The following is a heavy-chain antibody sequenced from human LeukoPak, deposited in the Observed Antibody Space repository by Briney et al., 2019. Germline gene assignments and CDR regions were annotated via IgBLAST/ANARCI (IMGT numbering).Heavy chain of an antibody. Sequence: HPGGSLRLSCAASGFSFSNYAMTWVRQAPGKGLEWVSAISGSGGSTYYADSVKGRFTISRDNSKNTLYLQMNSLRAEDTAVYYCAKPDSSGLGGQGTLATVSS. CDR3: AKPDSSGL. CDR1: GFSFSNYA. J-gene: IGHJ4*02. D-gene: IGHD3-22*01. CDR2: ISGSGGST. V-gene: IGHV3-23*01.